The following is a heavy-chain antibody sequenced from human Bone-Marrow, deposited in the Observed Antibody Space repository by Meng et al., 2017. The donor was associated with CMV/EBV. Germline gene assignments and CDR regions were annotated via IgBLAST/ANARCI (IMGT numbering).Heavy chain of an antibody. J-gene: IGHJ4*02. CDR3: ERNTRYCRSNSCYRPFDY. D-gene: IGHD2-2*01. CDR2: IIPIFGTA. CDR1: GYTFTSYC. Sequence: SVKVSCKASGYTFTSYCISWVRQAPGQGLEWMGGIIPIFGTANYAQKFQGRVTITTDESTSTAYMELRSLRTEDTAVYYCERNTRYCRSNSCYRPFDYWGQGTLVTVSS. V-gene: IGHV1-69*05.